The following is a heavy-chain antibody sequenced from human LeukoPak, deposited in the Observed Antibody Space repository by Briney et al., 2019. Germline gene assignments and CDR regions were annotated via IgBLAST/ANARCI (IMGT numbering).Heavy chain of an antibody. CDR2: INPNSGGT. CDR1: GYTFTGYY. J-gene: IGHJ4*02. D-gene: IGHD6-19*01. V-gene: IGHV1-2*02. CDR3: AKEYSSGWSRFDY. Sequence: ASVKVSCKASGYTFTGYYIHWVRQAPGQGLEWMGWINPNSGGTNYAQKFQGRVTTTRDTSISTAYMELSRLISDDTAVYYCAKEYSSGWSRFDYWGQGTLVTVSS.